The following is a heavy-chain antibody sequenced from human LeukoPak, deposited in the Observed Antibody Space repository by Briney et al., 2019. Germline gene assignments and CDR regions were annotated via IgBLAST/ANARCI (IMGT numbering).Heavy chain of an antibody. CDR3: AKERGTSGECAFDI. V-gene: IGHV3-7*03. J-gene: IGHJ3*02. D-gene: IGHD3-10*01. Sequence: RLSCAASGFTFSSNWMSWVRQAPGKGLEGVANIKPDGSEKYYVDSVKGRFTISRDNAKNSLYLQMNSLRADDTTVYYCAKERGTSGECAFDIWGQGTMVTVSS. CDR1: GFTFSSNW. CDR2: IKPDGSEK.